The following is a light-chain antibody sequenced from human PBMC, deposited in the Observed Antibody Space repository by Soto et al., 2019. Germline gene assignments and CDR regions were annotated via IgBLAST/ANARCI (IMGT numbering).Light chain of an antibody. V-gene: IGKV3-15*01. J-gene: IGKJ4*01. CDR2: GAS. CDR1: QSVRSN. CDR3: QRYNNLWG. Sequence: EIVMTQTPATLSVSPGERVTLSCRASQSVRSNLAWYQQKPGQVPRVLIYGASTRAIGIPDRFSGSGSGTEFTLDISSLHSEDFAVSYCQRYNNLWGFGGGTKVEIK.